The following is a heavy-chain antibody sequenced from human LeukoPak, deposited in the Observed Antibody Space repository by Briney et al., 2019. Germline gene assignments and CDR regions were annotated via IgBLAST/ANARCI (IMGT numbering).Heavy chain of an antibody. J-gene: IGHJ4*02. Sequence: GGSLRLSCADSGFTFSGYWMNWVRQAPGKGLEWVSSISSNSIYIKYADSLRGRFTISRDNAKNSLYLQMNSLRAEDTAVYYCARDYGSGSHFDYWGQGALVTVPS. CDR3: ARDYGSGSHFDY. V-gene: IGHV3-21*01. D-gene: IGHD3-10*01. CDR1: GFTFSGYW. CDR2: ISSNSIYI.